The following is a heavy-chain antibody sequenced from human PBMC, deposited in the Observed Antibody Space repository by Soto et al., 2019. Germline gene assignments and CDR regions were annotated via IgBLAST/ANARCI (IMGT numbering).Heavy chain of an antibody. CDR2: IWYDGTNK. CDR3: ARTHDIAPYYFDY. D-gene: IGHD3-9*01. Sequence: QVQLVESGGGVVQPGRSLRLSCAASGFTFSSYGMHWVRQAPGKGLEWVAVIWYDGTNKYYADSVKGRFTISRDNSKNTLYLQMNSLRAEETAVYYCARTHDIAPYYFDYWGQGSLVTVSS. V-gene: IGHV3-33*01. J-gene: IGHJ4*02. CDR1: GFTFSSYG.